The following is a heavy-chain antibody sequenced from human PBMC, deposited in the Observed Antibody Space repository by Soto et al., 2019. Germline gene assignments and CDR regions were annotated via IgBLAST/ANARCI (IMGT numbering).Heavy chain of an antibody. CDR3: AREGRMATIRGVDY. V-gene: IGHV3-30-3*01. J-gene: IGHJ4*02. CDR1: GFTFSSYA. CDR2: ISYDGSNK. Sequence: QVQLVESGGGVVQPGRSLRLSCAASGFTFSSYAMHWVRQAPGKGLEWVAVISYDGSNKYYADSVKGRFTISRDNSKNTLYLQMNSLRAEDMAVYYCAREGRMATIRGVDYWGQGTLVTVSS. D-gene: IGHD5-12*01.